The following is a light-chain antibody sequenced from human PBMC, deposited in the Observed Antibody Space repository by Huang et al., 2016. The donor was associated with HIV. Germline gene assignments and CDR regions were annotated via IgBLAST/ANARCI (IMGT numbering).Light chain of an antibody. J-gene: IGKJ2*01. Sequence: EIVLTQSPGTLSLSPGERATLSCRASQSVTSSFLAWYQQKPGKSPRLLIYGASSRATGIPDRFSGSGSGTDFTLTISRLEPEDSAVYYCEQYASSYTFGQGTKLEIK. CDR1: QSVTSSF. CDR2: GAS. CDR3: EQYASSYT. V-gene: IGKV3-20*01.